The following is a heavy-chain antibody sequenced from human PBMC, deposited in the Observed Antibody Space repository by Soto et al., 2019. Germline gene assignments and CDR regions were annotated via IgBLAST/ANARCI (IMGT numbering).Heavy chain of an antibody. J-gene: IGHJ5*02. CDR2: IYYSGRN. CDR1: GGSISNYY. Sequence: QVQLQESGPGLVKPSETLSLTCTVSGGSISNYYWSWIRQPPGKGLEWIGYIYYSGRNTYNPSLNSRVTISVDTSKNVFSLKLRSVTAADTAVYYCARVTAMVSRWFDPWGQGTLVTVSS. V-gene: IGHV4-59*12. D-gene: IGHD5-18*01. CDR3: ARVTAMVSRWFDP.